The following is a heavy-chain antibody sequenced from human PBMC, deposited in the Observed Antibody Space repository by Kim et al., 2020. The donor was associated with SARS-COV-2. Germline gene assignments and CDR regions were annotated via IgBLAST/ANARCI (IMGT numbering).Heavy chain of an antibody. J-gene: IGHJ4*02. D-gene: IGHD1-1*01. CDR2: IKTVDEAP. CDR1: GFSFSNTW. V-gene: IGHV3-15*01. Sequence: GGSLRLSCAVSGFSFSNTWMTWVRQAPGKGLEWVGRIKTVDEAPDYAAPVKGRFTISRDDSQNTLYLQMDSLKIEDTAVYYCTTNWNFDCWGQGTLVTVSS. CDR3: TTNWNFDC.